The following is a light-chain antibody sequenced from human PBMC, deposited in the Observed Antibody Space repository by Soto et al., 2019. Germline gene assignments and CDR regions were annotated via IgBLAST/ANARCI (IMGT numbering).Light chain of an antibody. Sequence: EIVLTQSPGTLSLSPGERATLSCRASQSVSSNYLAWFQHKPGQAPRLLIYGASSRATDIPDRFSGSGSGTDFTLTISRLEPADFAVYYCQQYTSSHPMYTFGQGTKLEIK. J-gene: IGKJ2*01. V-gene: IGKV3-20*01. CDR3: QQYTSSHPMYT. CDR1: QSVSSNY. CDR2: GAS.